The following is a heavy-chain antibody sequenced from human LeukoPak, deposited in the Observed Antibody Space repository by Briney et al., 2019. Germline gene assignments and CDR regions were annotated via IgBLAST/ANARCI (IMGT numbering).Heavy chain of an antibody. CDR3: AKAPATGEGYYFYYMDV. CDR1: GFIFNSYE. Sequence: GGSLRLSCAASGFIFNSYEMNWVRQAPGKGLEWVAYISDTGKTIHYADSVKGRFTISRDNSKNTLYLQMNSLGADDTAVYYCAKAPATGEGYYFYYMDVWGKGTTVTVSS. CDR2: ISDTGKTI. V-gene: IGHV3-48*03. D-gene: IGHD7-27*01. J-gene: IGHJ6*03.